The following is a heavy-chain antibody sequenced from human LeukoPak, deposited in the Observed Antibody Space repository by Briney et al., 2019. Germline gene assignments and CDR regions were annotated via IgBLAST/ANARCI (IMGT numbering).Heavy chain of an antibody. V-gene: IGHV3-64*04. J-gene: IGHJ4*02. D-gene: IGHD3-10*01. CDR1: GFTFSRYA. CDR2: ISSNGGST. Sequence: GGSLRLSCSASGFTFSRYAMHWVRQAPGKGLEYVSAISSNGGSTYYADSVKGRFTISRDNFKNTVFLQMNSLRAEDTALYYCAKDVSAAPGYWGQGTLVTVSS. CDR3: AKDVSAAPGY.